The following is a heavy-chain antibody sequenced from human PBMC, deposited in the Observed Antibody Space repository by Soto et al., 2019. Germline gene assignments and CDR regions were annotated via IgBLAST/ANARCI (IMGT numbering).Heavy chain of an antibody. Sequence: QVQLMESGGGVVQPGRSLRLSCGASGFTFSRDVMHWVRQAPGKGLEWVALIWHDRSDISYGDSVKGRFTISRDNSKNTLYLEMNSLRADDTAVYYCARNLDDTATNYAMDVWGHGTTVIVSS. CDR3: ARNLDDTATNYAMDV. J-gene: IGHJ6*02. CDR1: GFTFSRDV. V-gene: IGHV3-33*01. D-gene: IGHD5-18*01. CDR2: IWHDRSDI.